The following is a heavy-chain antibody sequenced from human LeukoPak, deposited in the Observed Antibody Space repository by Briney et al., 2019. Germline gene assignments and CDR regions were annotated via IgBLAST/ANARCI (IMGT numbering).Heavy chain of an antibody. Sequence: GGSLRLSCAASGFTFDDYGMSWVRHAPGKGLEWDSGINWNGGSTGYADSVKGRFTISRDNAKNSLYLQMNSLRAEDTALYYCARSVAASRDYWGQGTLVTVSS. CDR2: INWNGGST. V-gene: IGHV3-20*04. D-gene: IGHD2-15*01. CDR3: ARSVAASRDY. CDR1: GFTFDDYG. J-gene: IGHJ4*02.